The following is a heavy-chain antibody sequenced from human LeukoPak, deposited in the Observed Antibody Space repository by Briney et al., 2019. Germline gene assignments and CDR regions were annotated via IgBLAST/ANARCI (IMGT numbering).Heavy chain of an antibody. J-gene: IGHJ4*02. CDR2: ISTDNGNT. V-gene: IGHV1-18*04. D-gene: IGHD5-18*01. Sequence: ASVKVSCKSSGYSLTSYGINWVRQAPGQGLERMGWISTDNGNTDYAQNLQGRVTMTTDTSTSTAYMEVRSLRSDETAVYYCARAYSYGYGPLDYWGQGTLVTVSS. CDR1: GYSLTSYG. CDR3: ARAYSYGYGPLDY.